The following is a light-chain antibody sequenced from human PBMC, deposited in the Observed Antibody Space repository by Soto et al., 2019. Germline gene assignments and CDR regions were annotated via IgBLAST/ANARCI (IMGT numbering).Light chain of an antibody. CDR3: NSYTNTAARV. CDR2: EVS. J-gene: IGLJ1*01. CDR1: ISDIGTFNF. V-gene: IGLV2-14*01. Sequence: QSVLTQPASVSGSPGQSITISCTGTISDIGTFNFASWYQQYPGKAPKLIIYEVSNRPSGISHRFSGSKSGNTASLTISGLQAEDEADYYCNSYTNTAARVFGTGTKVTVL.